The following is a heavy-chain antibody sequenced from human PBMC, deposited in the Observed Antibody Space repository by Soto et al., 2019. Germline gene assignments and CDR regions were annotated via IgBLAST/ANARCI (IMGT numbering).Heavy chain of an antibody. Sequence: QVQLVQSGAEVKKPGSSGKVSCKASGGTFSSYAISWVRPAPGPGLEWMGGIIPIFGTANYAQKFQGRGTITAAESTSTAYMELISLRSEDTAVYYCAGPKTFPTVTTTPFDYWGQGTLVTVSS. CDR2: IIPIFGTA. J-gene: IGHJ4*02. V-gene: IGHV1-69*01. CDR1: GGTFSSYA. D-gene: IGHD4-17*01. CDR3: AGPKTFPTVTTTPFDY.